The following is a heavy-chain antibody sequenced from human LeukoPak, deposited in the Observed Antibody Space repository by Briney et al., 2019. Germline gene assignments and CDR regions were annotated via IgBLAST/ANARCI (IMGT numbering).Heavy chain of an antibody. CDR2: INHSGST. D-gene: IGHD6-19*01. J-gene: IGHJ4*02. CDR3: ARDRVTAVAGKGNFDY. V-gene: IGHV4-34*01. CDR1: GGSFSGYY. Sequence: SETLSLTCAVYGGSFSGYYWSWIRQPPGKGLEWIGEINHSGSTNYNPSLKSRVTISVDTSKNQFSLKLSSVTAADTAVYYCARDRVTAVAGKGNFDYWGQGTLVTVSS.